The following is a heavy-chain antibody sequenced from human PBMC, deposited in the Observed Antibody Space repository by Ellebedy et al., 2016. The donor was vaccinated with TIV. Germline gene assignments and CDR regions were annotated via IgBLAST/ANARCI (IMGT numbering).Heavy chain of an antibody. J-gene: IGHJ6*02. V-gene: IGHV3-30-3*01. Sequence: GESLKISXAASGFTFSSYAMHWVRQAPGKGLEWVAVIAYDGSNKYHADSVKGRFTISRDNSKNTLYLQMNSLRPEDTAVYYCARDSQDGMDVWGQGTTVTVSS. CDR1: GFTFSSYA. CDR3: ARDSQDGMDV. CDR2: IAYDGSNK.